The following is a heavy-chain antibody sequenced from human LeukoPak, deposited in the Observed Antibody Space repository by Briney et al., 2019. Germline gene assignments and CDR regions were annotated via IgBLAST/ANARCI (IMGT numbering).Heavy chain of an antibody. CDR2: IYYSGST. J-gene: IGHJ4*02. CDR3: ARRAVPENYFDY. D-gene: IGHD6-19*01. CDR1: GGSISSYY. Sequence: PSETLSLTCTVSGGSISSYYWSWIRQPPGKGLEWIGYIYYSGSTTYNPSLKSRVTISVDTSKNQFSLNMYSVTAADAAVYYCARRAVPENYFDYWGQGTLVTVSP. V-gene: IGHV4-59*08.